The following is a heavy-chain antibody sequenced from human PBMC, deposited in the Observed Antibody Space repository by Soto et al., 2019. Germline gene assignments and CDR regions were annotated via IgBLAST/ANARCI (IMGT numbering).Heavy chain of an antibody. Sequence: PGESLKISCKGSGYSFTSYWIGWVRQMPGKGLEWMGIIYPGDSDTSYSPSFQGQVTISADKSISTAYLQWSSLKASDTAMYYCASHYYDSSGYYGEDAFDIWGQGTMVTVSS. D-gene: IGHD3-22*01. CDR1: GYSFTSYW. V-gene: IGHV5-51*01. J-gene: IGHJ3*02. CDR2: IYPGDSDT. CDR3: ASHYYDSSGYYGEDAFDI.